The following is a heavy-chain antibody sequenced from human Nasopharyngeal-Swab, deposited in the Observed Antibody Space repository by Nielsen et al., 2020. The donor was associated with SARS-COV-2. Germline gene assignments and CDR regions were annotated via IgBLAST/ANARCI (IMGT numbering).Heavy chain of an antibody. CDR1: GFTFSSYG. V-gene: IGHV3-30*02. D-gene: IGHD4-11*01. Sequence: GESLKISCAASGFTFSSYGMHWVRQAPGKGLEWVAVIWYDGSNKYYADSVKGRFTISRDNSKNTLYLQMNSLRAEDTAVYFCVNFLSDYRYYYMDVWGKGTTVTVYS. CDR3: VNFLSDYRYYYMDV. J-gene: IGHJ6*03. CDR2: IWYDGSNK.